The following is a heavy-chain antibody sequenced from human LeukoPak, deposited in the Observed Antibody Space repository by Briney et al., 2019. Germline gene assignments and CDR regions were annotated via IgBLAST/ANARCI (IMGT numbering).Heavy chain of an antibody. J-gene: IGHJ4*02. Sequence: GASVKVSCKASGYTFTSYYMHWVRQAPGQGLEWMGIINPSGGSTSYAQKFQGRVTMTRDMSTSTVYMELSSLRSEDTAVYYCARAKGIDSSGYYFEYWGQGTLVTVSS. V-gene: IGHV1-46*01. CDR1: GYTFTSYY. CDR2: INPSGGST. CDR3: ARAKGIDSSGYYFEY. D-gene: IGHD3-22*01.